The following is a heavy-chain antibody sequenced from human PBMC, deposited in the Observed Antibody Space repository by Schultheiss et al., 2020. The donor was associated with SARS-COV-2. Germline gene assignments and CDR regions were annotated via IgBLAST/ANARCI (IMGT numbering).Heavy chain of an antibody. J-gene: IGHJ4*02. CDR2: IYYSGTT. Sequence: SQTLSLTCTVSGGSISSSTYYWAWIRQPPGKGLEWIGSIYYSGTTYYNPSLKSRVTISIDKSKNQFSLKLSSVTAADTAVYYCARDGGIAAAFDYWGQGTLVTVSS. V-gene: IGHV4-39*07. CDR1: GGSISSSTYY. D-gene: IGHD6-13*01. CDR3: ARDGGIAAAFDY.